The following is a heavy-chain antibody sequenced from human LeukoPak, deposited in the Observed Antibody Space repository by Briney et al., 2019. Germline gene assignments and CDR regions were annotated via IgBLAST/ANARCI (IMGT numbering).Heavy chain of an antibody. V-gene: IGHV3-21*01. CDR1: GFTFSTYS. D-gene: IGHD4-17*01. CDR3: ARDVYFRMTTMTLYYFDY. J-gene: IGHJ4*02. Sequence: GGSLRLSCAASGFTFSTYSMNWVRQAPGKGLEWVSSISYSSRYIDYADSVKGRFIISRDNAKNSLYLQMNSLRAEDTAVYYCARDVYFRMTTMTLYYFDYWGQGTLVTVSS. CDR2: ISYSSRYI.